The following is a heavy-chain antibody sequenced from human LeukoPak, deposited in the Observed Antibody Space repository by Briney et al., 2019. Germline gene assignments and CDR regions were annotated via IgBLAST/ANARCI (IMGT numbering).Heavy chain of an antibody. V-gene: IGHV1-69*01. Sequence: SVKVSCKASGGTFSSYAISWVRQASGQGLEWMGGIIPIFGTADYAQRFQGRVTITADESTTTAYVELSSLRSEDTAVYYCARGGRGGSGSYSLFDRWGQGTLVTVSS. CDR3: ARGGRGGSGSYSLFDR. J-gene: IGHJ5*02. CDR1: GGTFSSYA. CDR2: IIPIFGTA. D-gene: IGHD3-10*01.